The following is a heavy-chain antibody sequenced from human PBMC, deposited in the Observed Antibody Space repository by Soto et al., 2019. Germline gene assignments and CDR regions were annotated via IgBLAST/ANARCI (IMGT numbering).Heavy chain of an antibody. CDR3: AREGASDYGDYLRY. V-gene: IGHV3-66*01. CDR2: IYSGGST. D-gene: IGHD4-17*01. CDR1: GFTVSNNY. Sequence: EVQLVESGGNLVQPGGSLRLSCAVSGFTVSNNYMSWVRQAPGKGLEWVSVIYSGGSTYYADSVKDRFTISRDNSKNTLYLQMNSLRAEDTAVYYCAREGASDYGDYLRYWGQGSLFTVSS. J-gene: IGHJ4*02.